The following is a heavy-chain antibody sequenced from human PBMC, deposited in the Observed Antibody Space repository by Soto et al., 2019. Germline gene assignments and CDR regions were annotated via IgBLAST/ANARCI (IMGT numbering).Heavy chain of an antibody. Sequence: QVPLVESGGGVVQPGRSLRLSCAASGFTFSSYAMHWVRQAPGKGLEWVAVISYDGSNKYYADSVKGRFTISRDNSKNTLYLQMNSLRAEDTAVYYCASFRAPAAVAGISPFDYWGQGTLVTVSS. CDR1: GFTFSSYA. J-gene: IGHJ4*02. V-gene: IGHV3-30-3*01. CDR2: ISYDGSNK. CDR3: ASFRAPAAVAGISPFDY. D-gene: IGHD6-19*01.